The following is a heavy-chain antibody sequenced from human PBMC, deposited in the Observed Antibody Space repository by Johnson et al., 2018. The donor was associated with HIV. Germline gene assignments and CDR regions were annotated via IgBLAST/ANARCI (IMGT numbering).Heavy chain of an antibody. CDR1: GFTVSSNY. J-gene: IGHJ3*02. CDR2: IYSGGST. D-gene: IGHD6-13*01. V-gene: IGHV3-66*02. CDR3: ATDSSSGVYDAFDI. Sequence: VQLVESGGGVVQPGRSLRLSCAASGFTVSSNYMSWVRQAPGKGLEWVSVIYSGGSTYDADSVKGRFTISRDNSKNMLYLQMNSLRAEDTAVYYCATDSSSGVYDAFDIWGQGTIVT.